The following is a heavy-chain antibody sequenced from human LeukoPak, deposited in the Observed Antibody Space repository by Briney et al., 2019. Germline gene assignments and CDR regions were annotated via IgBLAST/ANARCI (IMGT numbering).Heavy chain of an antibody. V-gene: IGHV5-51*01. J-gene: IGHJ6*03. CDR1: GYSFTSYW. CDR3: ARQKQQLDTGYYYYMDV. CDR2: FYPGDSDT. Sequence: GESLKISCKGSGYSFTSYWIGWVRQMPGKGMEWMGIFYPGDSDTRYSPSFQGQVTTSADKSISTAYLQWSSLKASDTAMYYCARQKQQLDTGYYYYMDVWGKGTTVTVSS. D-gene: IGHD6-6*01.